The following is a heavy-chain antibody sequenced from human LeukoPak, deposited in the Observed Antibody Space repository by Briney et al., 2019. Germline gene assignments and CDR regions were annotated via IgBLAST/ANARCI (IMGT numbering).Heavy chain of an antibody. CDR1: GFTFSSYG. CDR2: ISYDGSKK. CDR3: AKAGIGVVGYFDY. J-gene: IGHJ4*02. V-gene: IGHV3-30*18. Sequence: GGSLRLSCAASGFTFSSYGMHWVRQPQGEGLEWVAVISYDGSKKSSAESVKGRFTISRDNSKNTLYLQMNSLRDEDTALYYCAKAGIGVVGYFDYWGQGTLVTVSS. D-gene: IGHD6-19*01.